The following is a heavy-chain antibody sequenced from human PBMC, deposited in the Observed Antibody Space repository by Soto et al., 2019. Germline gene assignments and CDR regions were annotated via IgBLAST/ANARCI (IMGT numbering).Heavy chain of an antibody. D-gene: IGHD4-17*01. Sequence: EVRLVESGGGLVQPGGSLRLSCAASGITISNYPMSWVRQAPGKGLDWVSGISGSGDITYYADSAKGRFTISKDISKNSLFLQLDSLRVEDSAFYFCVKDDGGYPSTAPHWGQGTLVTVSP. CDR2: ISGSGDIT. CDR3: VKDDGGYPSTAPH. V-gene: IGHV3-23*04. CDR1: GITISNYP. J-gene: IGHJ4*02.